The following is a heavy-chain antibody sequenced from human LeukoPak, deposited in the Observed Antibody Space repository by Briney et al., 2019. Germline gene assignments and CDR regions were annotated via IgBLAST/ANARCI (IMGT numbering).Heavy chain of an antibody. CDR3: AREAIVVVITTWSAFDI. CDR2: ISAYNGNT. J-gene: IGHJ3*02. Sequence: ASVKVSCKASGYSFTTYALNWVRQAPGQGLEWMGWISAYNGNTNYAQKLQGRVTMTTDTSTSTAYMELRSLRSDDTAVYYCAREAIVVVITTWSAFDIWGQGTMVTVSS. D-gene: IGHD3-22*01. CDR1: GYSFTTYA. V-gene: IGHV1-18*01.